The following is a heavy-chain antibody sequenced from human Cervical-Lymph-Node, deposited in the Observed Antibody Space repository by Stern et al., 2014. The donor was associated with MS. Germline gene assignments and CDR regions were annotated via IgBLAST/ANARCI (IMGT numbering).Heavy chain of an antibody. CDR2: IYYSGYT. D-gene: IGHD1-26*01. Sequence: QLQLQESGPGLVKPSETLSLTCFVSGGSIGGYYWSWIRQPPGKGLEWIGYIYYSGYTNYSPSLKSRVTISLDSSKNQFSLKLTSVTAADTAIYYCARQKWDRDTYFEYWGQGSLVTVSS. J-gene: IGHJ4*02. V-gene: IGHV4-59*08. CDR1: GGSIGGYY. CDR3: ARQKWDRDTYFEY.